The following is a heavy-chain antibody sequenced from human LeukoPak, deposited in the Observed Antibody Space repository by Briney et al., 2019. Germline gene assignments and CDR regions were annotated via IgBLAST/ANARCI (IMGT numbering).Heavy chain of an antibody. CDR3: ARQTMNIAARPGWSDP. Sequence: PSETLSLTCTVPGGSISSYYWSWIRQPPGKGLEWIGYIYYSGSTNYNPSLKSRVTISVDTVKNPFSLKLSSVTAADTAVYYCARQTMNIAARPGWSDPWGQGTLVTVSS. CDR1: GGSISSYY. V-gene: IGHV4-59*08. J-gene: IGHJ5*02. D-gene: IGHD6-6*01. CDR2: IYYSGST.